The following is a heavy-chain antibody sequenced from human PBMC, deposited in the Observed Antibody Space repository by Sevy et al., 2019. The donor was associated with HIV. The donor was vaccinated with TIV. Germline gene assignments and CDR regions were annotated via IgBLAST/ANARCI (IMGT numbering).Heavy chain of an antibody. CDR3: ARVGENDFWRGYSSDAVGMDV. D-gene: IGHD3-3*01. CDR1: GYTFTSYY. Sequence: ASVKVSCKASGYTFTSYYMHWVRQAPGQGLEWMGIINPSGGSTSYAQKFQGRVTMTRDTSTSTVYMELSSLRSEDTAVYYCARVGENDFWRGYSSDAVGMDVWGQGTTVTVSS. V-gene: IGHV1-46*03. J-gene: IGHJ6*02. CDR2: INPSGGST.